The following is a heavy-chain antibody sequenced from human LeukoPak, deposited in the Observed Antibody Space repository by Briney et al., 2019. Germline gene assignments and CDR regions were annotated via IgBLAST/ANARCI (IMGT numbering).Heavy chain of an antibody. CDR2: ISTDGRST. CDR1: GFTFSSYW. J-gene: IGHJ4*02. CDR3: VRDRYYSFDQ. V-gene: IGHV3-74*01. D-gene: IGHD1-26*01. Sequence: GGSLRLSCAASGFTFSSYWMHWVRQPPGKGLVWLSRISTDGRSTNYADSVKGRFTISRDNARNTLYLQMNSLRAEDTAVYYCVRDRYYSFDQWGQGTVVTVSS.